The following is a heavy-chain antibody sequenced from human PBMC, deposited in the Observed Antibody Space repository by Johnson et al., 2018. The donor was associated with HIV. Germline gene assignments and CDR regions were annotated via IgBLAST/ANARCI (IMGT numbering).Heavy chain of an antibody. CDR1: GFTFSSYA. V-gene: IGHV3-30*04. Sequence: QVQLVESGGGVVQPGRSLRLSCAASGFTFSSYAMHWVRQAPGKGLEWVAVISYDGSNKYYADSVKGRFTISRDTSKKPLYLQMNSLRAEDTAVYYCTTSWRITGVPSTWGQGTMVTVSS. J-gene: IGHJ3*01. D-gene: IGHD7-27*01. CDR3: TTSWRITGVPST. CDR2: ISYDGSNK.